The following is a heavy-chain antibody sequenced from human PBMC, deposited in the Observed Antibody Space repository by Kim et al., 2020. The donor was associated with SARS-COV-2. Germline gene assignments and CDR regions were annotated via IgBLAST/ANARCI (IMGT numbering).Heavy chain of an antibody. Sequence: PSLKSRVTISVDTSKNQFSLNLNSVTAADTAIYFCASLDSSGYYYFDYWGQGTLVTVSS. J-gene: IGHJ4*02. D-gene: IGHD3-22*01. CDR3: ASLDSSGYYYFDY. V-gene: IGHV4-59*01.